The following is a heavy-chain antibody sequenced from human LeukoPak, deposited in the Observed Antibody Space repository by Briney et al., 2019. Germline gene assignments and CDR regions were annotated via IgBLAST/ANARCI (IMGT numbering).Heavy chain of an antibody. CDR1: GFGFSNFW. V-gene: IGHV3-74*01. CDR3: AREADPRLYASSSSDY. Sequence: GGSLRLSCAASGFGFSNFWMHWVRQAPGKGLVWVSRIKPDGTTTVYADSVKGRFTISRDNLKNTLYLQMKSLRAEDTGVYFSAREADPRLYASSSSDYWGQGTAVTVSS. J-gene: IGHJ4*01. D-gene: IGHD2/OR15-2a*01. CDR2: IKPDGTTT.